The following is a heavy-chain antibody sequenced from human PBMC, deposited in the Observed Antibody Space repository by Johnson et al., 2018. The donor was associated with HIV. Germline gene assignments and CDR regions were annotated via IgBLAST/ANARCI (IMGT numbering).Heavy chain of an antibody. J-gene: IGHJ3*02. CDR2: VKSKANSYAT. V-gene: IGHV3-73*01. CDR3: ARDYSNPPHAFDI. Sequence: EQLVESGGGSVKSGGSLRVSCAASGFTFSNAWMSWVRQAPGKGLEWVCRVKSKANSYATAYAASVKGRFTIARDDSKNTAYLQMNSLRAEDTAVYYCARDYSNPPHAFDIWGQGTMVTGSS. CDR1: GFTFSNAW. D-gene: IGHD4-11*01.